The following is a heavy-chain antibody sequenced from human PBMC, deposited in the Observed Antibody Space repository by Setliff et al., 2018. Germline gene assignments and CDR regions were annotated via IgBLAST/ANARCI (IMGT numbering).Heavy chain of an antibody. Sequence: PGGSLRLSCVADGFTFSNYGMHWVRQAPGKGLEWVALIWNDGSSNFYGDSVKGRFTISRDNSKNTLYLQMDSLRAEDTALYYCARNWVTAQHYYYGMDVWGQGTTVTVSS. CDR3: ARNWVTAQHYYYGMDV. V-gene: IGHV3-33*01. D-gene: IGHD2-21*02. CDR2: IWNDGSSN. CDR1: GFTFSNYG. J-gene: IGHJ6*02.